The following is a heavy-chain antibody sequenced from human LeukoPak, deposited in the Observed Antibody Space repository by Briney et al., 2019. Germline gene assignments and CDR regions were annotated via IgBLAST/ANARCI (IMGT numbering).Heavy chain of an antibody. CDR2: ISSNGGRT. CDR1: GFTFSTYA. J-gene: IGHJ5*02. CDR3: VKDSSGYNWFDP. D-gene: IGHD6-19*01. Sequence: GGSLRLSCSASGFTFSTYAMHWVRQAPGKGLEYVSAISSNGGRTYYADSVKGRFTISRDNSKHTLYLQMSSLRAEDTAVYFCVKDSSGYNWFDPWGQGTLVTVSS. V-gene: IGHV3-64D*09.